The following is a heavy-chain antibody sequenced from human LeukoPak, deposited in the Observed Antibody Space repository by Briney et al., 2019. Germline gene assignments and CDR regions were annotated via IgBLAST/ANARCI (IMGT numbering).Heavy chain of an antibody. CDR1: GFTFSSYA. J-gene: IGHJ4*02. V-gene: IGHV3-23*01. D-gene: IGHD3-10*01. Sequence: GGSLRLSCAASGFTFSSYAMSWVRQAPGKGLEWVSAISGSGGSTYYADSVKGRFTISRDNSKNTLYLQMNSLRAEDTAVYYCAKASGVLLWFGELPCFYFDYWGQGTLVTVSS. CDR3: AKASGVLLWFGELPCFYFDY. CDR2: ISGSGGST.